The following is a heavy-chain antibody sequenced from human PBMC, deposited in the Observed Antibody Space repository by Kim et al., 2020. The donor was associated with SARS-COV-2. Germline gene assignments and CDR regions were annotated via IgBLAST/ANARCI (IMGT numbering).Heavy chain of an antibody. V-gene: IGHV1-3*01. CDR2: INPGNGDT. CDR3: AKDGAVAGSGGNWFDP. D-gene: IGHD6-19*01. J-gene: IGHJ5*02. Sequence: ASVKVSCKASGYTFTNYAIHWVSQGPGERLEWMGWINPGNGDTKYSQKFQGRVTITSDTSASTAYMELSSLRSEDRAVYYCAKDGAVAGSGGNWFDPWGQGTLVTVSS. CDR1: GYTFTNYA.